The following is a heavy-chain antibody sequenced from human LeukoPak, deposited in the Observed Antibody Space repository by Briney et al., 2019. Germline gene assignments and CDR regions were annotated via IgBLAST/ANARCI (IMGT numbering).Heavy chain of an antibody. Sequence: KLQGRVTMTTDTSTSTAYMELRSLRSDDTAVYYCARDHGSIDAFDIWGQGTIVTVSS. V-gene: IGHV1-18*01. J-gene: IGHJ3*02. CDR3: ARDHGSIDAFDI.